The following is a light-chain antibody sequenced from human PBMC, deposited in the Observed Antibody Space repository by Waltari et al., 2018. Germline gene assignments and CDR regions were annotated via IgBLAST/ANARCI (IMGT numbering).Light chain of an antibody. Sequence: SYELTQPPSVSVSPGQTARISCSGNTLSKHYSSWYQQKPGQAPVVVMYKDSERPSGIPERFSGSSSGTTVTLTISGVQAEDEADYYCQSADTSETYFFGTGTKVTVL. CDR2: KDS. CDR3: QSADTSETYF. CDR1: TLSKHY. V-gene: IGLV3-25*03. J-gene: IGLJ1*01.